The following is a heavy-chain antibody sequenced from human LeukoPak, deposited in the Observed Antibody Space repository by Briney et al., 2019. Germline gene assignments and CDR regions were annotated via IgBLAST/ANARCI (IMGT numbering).Heavy chain of an antibody. CDR3: AGGITAADPFDY. Sequence: GSLRLSCAASGFTFSSYSMNWVRQAPGKGLEWVSSISRSSSHMYYADYADSVKGRFTISRDNAKNSLYLQMNSLRAEDTAVYYCAGGITAADPFDYWGQGTLVTVSS. CDR1: GFTFSSYS. D-gene: IGHD6-13*01. V-gene: IGHV3-21*01. J-gene: IGHJ4*02. CDR2: ISRSSSHMYYA.